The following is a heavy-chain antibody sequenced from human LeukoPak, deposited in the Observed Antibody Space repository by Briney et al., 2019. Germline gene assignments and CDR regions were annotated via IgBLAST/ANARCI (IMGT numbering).Heavy chain of an antibody. CDR3: ARGSWSSSIDY. CDR1: GGSISSGDYY. Sequence: SETLSLTCTVSGGSISSGDYYWIWIRQPPGKGPEWIGYIYYSGSTYYNPSLKSRVTISGDTSKNQFSLKVNSVTAADTAVYYCARGSWSSSIDYWGQGTLVTVSS. CDR2: IYYSGST. V-gene: IGHV4-30-4*01. D-gene: IGHD6-6*01. J-gene: IGHJ4*02.